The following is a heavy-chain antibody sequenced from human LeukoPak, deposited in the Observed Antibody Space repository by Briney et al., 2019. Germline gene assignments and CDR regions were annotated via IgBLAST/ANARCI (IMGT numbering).Heavy chain of an antibody. V-gene: IGHV3-23*01. J-gene: IGHJ6*02. CDR2: ISGGGGSK. CDR3: AKLMGLNPIDCSSTSCYSLSLYYYGMDV. D-gene: IGHD2-2*02. Sequence: GGSLRLSCAASGFTFSSYAMSWVRQAPGKGLEWVSAISGGGGSKYYADSVKGRFTISRDNSKNTLYLQMNSLRAEDTAVYYCAKLMGLNPIDCSSTSCYSLSLYYYGMDVWGQGTTVTVSS. CDR1: GFTFSSYA.